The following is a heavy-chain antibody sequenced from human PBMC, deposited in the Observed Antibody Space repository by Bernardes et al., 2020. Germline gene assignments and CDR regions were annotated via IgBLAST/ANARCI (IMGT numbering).Heavy chain of an antibody. CDR3: TRGAGGYGNFDY. CDR1: GFTLRDFW. Sequence: GGSLRLSCAASGFTLRDFWIHWVRQAPGEGLVWVSRISPDGTAANYADSVQGRFTISRGNAGNTVFLQMDSLTAKDTALNFCTRGAGGYGNFDYWGQGALVTVSS. D-gene: IGHD5-12*01. CDR2: ISPDGTAA. V-gene: IGHV3-74*01. J-gene: IGHJ4*02.